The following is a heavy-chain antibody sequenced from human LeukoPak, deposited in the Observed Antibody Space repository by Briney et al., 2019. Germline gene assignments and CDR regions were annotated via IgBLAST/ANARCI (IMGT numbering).Heavy chain of an antibody. D-gene: IGHD3-16*01. Sequence: ASVKVSCKASGYTFTDYYIHWVRQAPGQGLGWMGWINSNSANTEYARAFEGRVTMTRDTSISTFLMDLVGLKSDDTAVYYSASGRRGGYGLDVWDQGITVTVSS. J-gene: IGHJ6*02. CDR3: ASGRRGGYGLDV. CDR2: INSNSANT. CDR1: GYTFTDYY. V-gene: IGHV1-2*02.